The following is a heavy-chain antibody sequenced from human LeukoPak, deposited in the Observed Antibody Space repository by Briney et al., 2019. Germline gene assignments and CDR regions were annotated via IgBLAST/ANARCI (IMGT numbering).Heavy chain of an antibody. D-gene: IGHD6-13*01. Sequence: SETLSLTCTVSGYSISSSYYWSWIRQPAGKGLEWIGRIYTSGSTNYNPSLKSRVTMSVDTSKNQLSLKLRSVTAADTAVYYCARVAQNLERIAPAGTSEWRANWYFDLWGRGTLVTVSS. J-gene: IGHJ2*01. CDR2: IYTSGST. CDR1: GYSISSSYY. V-gene: IGHV4-4*07. CDR3: ARVAQNLERIAPAGTSEWRANWYFDL.